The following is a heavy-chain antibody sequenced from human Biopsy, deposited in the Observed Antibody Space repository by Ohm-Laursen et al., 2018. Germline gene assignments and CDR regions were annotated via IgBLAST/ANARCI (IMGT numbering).Heavy chain of an antibody. J-gene: IGHJ4*02. D-gene: IGHD2/OR15-2a*01. CDR3: ARVFCTSTTCYGLLDN. CDR2: ISPYNDKT. CDR1: GDTFTSYD. Sequence: GASVKVSCKASGDTFTSYDISWVRQAPGQGLEWMGWISPYNDKTSYPPKLQDRVTMTADTSTNTAHMELRSLRSDDTAVYYCARVFCTSTTCYGLLDNWGQGAVVTVSS. V-gene: IGHV1-18*01.